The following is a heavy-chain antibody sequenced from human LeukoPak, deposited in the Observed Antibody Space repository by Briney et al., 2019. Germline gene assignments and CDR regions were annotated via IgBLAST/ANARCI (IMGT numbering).Heavy chain of an antibody. CDR1: GFTFTQHY. J-gene: IGHJ4*02. CDR3: ARVFYDSSGYYLDY. Sequence: GGSLRLSCAASGFTFTQHYMDWVRQAPGKGLEWVGRTRNKANSYTTEYAASVKGRFTISRDDSKNSLYLQMNSPKTEDTAVYYCARVFYDSSGYYLDYWGQGTLVTVSS. D-gene: IGHD3-22*01. CDR2: TRNKANSYTT. V-gene: IGHV3-72*01.